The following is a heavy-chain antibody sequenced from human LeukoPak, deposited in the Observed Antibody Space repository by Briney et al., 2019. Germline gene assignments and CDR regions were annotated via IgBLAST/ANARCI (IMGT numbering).Heavy chain of an antibody. CDR2: ISNDGSNE. CDR3: AKDRCACSSTSCYYPDY. J-gene: IGHJ4*02. V-gene: IGHV3-30*18. CDR1: GFTFSSYG. D-gene: IGHD2-2*01. Sequence: GGSLRLSCAASGFTFSSYGMHWVRQAPGKGLEWVAVISNDGSNEYYADSVKGRFTISRDNSKNTLYLQMNSLRAEDTAVYYCAKDRCACSSTSCYYPDYWGQGTLVTVSS.